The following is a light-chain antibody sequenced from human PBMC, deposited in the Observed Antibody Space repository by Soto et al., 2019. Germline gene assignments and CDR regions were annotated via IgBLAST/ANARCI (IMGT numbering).Light chain of an antibody. Sequence: DIQMTQSPSTLSASVGDRVTITCRASQSISRWVAWYQQKPGKAPKLLIYDASSLESGVTSRFSGSGSGTEFTLTIISLQPDDFATYYCQQYNHYSTFGQGTKLEIK. V-gene: IGKV1-5*01. CDR1: QSISRW. J-gene: IGKJ2*01. CDR2: DAS. CDR3: QQYNHYST.